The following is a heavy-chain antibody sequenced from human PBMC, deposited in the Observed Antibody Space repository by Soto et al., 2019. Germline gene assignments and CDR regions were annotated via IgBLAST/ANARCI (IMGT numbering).Heavy chain of an antibody. CDR3: ARSGRRIIAARDNWFEP. CDR2: TYYRSKWYN. CDR1: GDSVSSNSAA. V-gene: IGHV6-1*01. D-gene: IGHD6-6*01. J-gene: IGHJ5*02. Sequence: SQTLSLTCAISGDSVSSNSAAWNWIRQSPSRGLEWLGRTYYRSKWYNDYAVSVKSRITINPDTSKNQFSLQLNSVTPEDTAVYYCARSGRRIIAARDNWFEPWGQGTRVTVSS.